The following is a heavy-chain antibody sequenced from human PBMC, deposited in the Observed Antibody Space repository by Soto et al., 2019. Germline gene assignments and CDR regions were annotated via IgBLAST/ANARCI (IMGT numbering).Heavy chain of an antibody. CDR3: LVSGNYRFDY. D-gene: IGHD1-26*01. J-gene: IGHJ4*02. CDR2: VNGGGSST. Sequence: EVQLVESGGGLVQPGESLRLSCAASGFTFSSYWMHWVRQAPGKGLVWVARVNGGGSSTSYADSVKGRFTISRDNAKNTLYLQINRLRAEDTAVYYCLVSGNYRFDYWGPGTLVTGSS. V-gene: IGHV3-74*01. CDR1: GFTFSSYW.